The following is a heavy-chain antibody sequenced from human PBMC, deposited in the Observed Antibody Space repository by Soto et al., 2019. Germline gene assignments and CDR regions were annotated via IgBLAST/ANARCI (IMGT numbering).Heavy chain of an antibody. Sequence: VASVKVSCKASGGTFSSYAISWVRQAPGQGLEWMGGIIPIFGTANYAQKFRGRVTITADKSTSTAYMELSSLRSEDTAVYYCARAVAAAGTGKSYGMDVWGQGTTVTVSS. D-gene: IGHD6-13*01. CDR3: ARAVAAAGTGKSYGMDV. V-gene: IGHV1-69*06. CDR2: IIPIFGTA. CDR1: GGTFSSYA. J-gene: IGHJ6*02.